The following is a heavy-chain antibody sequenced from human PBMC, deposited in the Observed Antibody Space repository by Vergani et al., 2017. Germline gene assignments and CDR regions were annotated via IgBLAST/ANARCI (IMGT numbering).Heavy chain of an antibody. CDR3: TKGSRVYTGYFFDY. Sequence: EVQLLESGGGLVQPGGSLRLSCEASGFSFPGYAMSWVRQAPGKGLEWVSSVSGSSATPYYADSVKGRFIISRDNSNNTLHLQMNSLRADDTAVYYCTKGSRVYTGYFFDYWGQGTLATVSS. CDR2: VSGSSATP. CDR1: GFSFPGYA. D-gene: IGHD2-15*01. J-gene: IGHJ4*02. V-gene: IGHV3-23*01.